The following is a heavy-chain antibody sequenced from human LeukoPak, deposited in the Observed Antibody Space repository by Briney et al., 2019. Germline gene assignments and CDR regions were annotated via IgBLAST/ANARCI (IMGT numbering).Heavy chain of an antibody. V-gene: IGHV4-59*01. D-gene: IGHD3-9*01. CDR3: ARGFHYDILTGSLSGAFDI. Sequence: PSETLSLTCTVSGRSINNYYWSWLRQPPGKGLDWIGYIYYSGSTNYNPSLKSRVTISVDTSRNQFSLKLSSVTAADTAVYYCARGFHYDILTGSLSGAFDIWGQGTMVTVSS. CDR2: IYYSGST. CDR1: GRSINNYY. J-gene: IGHJ3*02.